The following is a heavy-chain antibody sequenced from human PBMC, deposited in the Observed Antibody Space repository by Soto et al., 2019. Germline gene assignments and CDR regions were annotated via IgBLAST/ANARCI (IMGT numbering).Heavy chain of an antibody. CDR2: ISGSGGST. J-gene: IGHJ4*02. Sequence: EVQLLESGGGLVQPGGSLRLSCAASGFTFSSYAMSWVRQAPGKGLEWVSAISGSGGSTYYADSVKGRFTISRDNSKNTLYLQMNSLRAEDTAVYYCAKLGWFGELLLAYYFDYWGQGTLVTVSS. D-gene: IGHD3-10*01. CDR3: AKLGWFGELLLAYYFDY. CDR1: GFTFSSYA. V-gene: IGHV3-23*01.